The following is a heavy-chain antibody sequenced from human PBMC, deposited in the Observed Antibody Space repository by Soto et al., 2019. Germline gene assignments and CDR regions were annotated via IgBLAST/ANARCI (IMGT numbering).Heavy chain of an antibody. J-gene: IGHJ4*02. D-gene: IGHD3-22*01. V-gene: IGHV1-69*13. CDR2: IIPIFGTA. CDR3: ASYTKDYYDSSGYYV. CDR1: GGTFSSYA. Sequence: SVKVSCKASGGTFSSYAISWVRQAPGQGLEWMGGIIPIFGTANYAQKFQGRVTITADESTSTAYMELSSLRSEDTAVYYCASYTKDYYDSSGYYVWGQGDLVTVSS.